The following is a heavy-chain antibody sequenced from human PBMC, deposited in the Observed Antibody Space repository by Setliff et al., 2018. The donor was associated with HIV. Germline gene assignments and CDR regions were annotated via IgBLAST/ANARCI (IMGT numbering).Heavy chain of an antibody. CDR3: ATGGYYYYDKTDYYYHIDV. J-gene: IGHJ6*03. Sequence: GASVKVSCKASGGTFSSYAISWVRQAPGQGLEWMGGIIPIYGTTNYAQKSQGRVTITADESTRTAYMELSSLRSEDTAVYYCATGGYYYYDKTDYYYHIDVWGKGTTVTVSS. V-gene: IGHV1-69*13. D-gene: IGHD3-22*01. CDR2: IIPIYGTT. CDR1: GGTFSSYA.